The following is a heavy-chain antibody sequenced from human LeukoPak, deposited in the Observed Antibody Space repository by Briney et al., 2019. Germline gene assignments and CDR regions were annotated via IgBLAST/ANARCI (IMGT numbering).Heavy chain of an antibody. Sequence: ASVKVSCKVSGYTLTELSMHWVRQAPGKGLEWMGGFDPEDGETIYAQKFQGRVTMTEDTSTDTAYMELSSLRSEDTAVYYCATANVDTAIRQRYYGIDVWGQGTTVTVSS. V-gene: IGHV1-24*01. CDR3: ATANVDTAIRQRYYGIDV. D-gene: IGHD5-18*01. CDR2: FDPEDGET. J-gene: IGHJ6*02. CDR1: GYTLTELS.